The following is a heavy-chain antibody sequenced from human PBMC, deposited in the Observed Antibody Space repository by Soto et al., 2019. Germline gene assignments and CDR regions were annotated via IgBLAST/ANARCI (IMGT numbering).Heavy chain of an antibody. CDR1: GFSLSTSGMG. CDR3: ACRYYDPLTCLPYYFVY. CDR2: IYWDDDR. J-gene: IGHJ4*02. V-gene: IGHV2-5*02. D-gene: IGHD3-9*01. Sequence: QVTLKEAGPTLLKPTQTLTLTCTLSGFSLSTSGMGVGWIRQPPGKALEWLALIYWDDDRRHSSSLKSRLTPPQGTSKNLVVLTITDMDPVDTATYYCACRYYDPLTCLPYYFVYGGEGTLVTVSS.